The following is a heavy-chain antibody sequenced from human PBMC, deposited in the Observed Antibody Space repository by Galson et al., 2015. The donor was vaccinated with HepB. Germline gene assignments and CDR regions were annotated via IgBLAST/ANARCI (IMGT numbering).Heavy chain of an antibody. D-gene: IGHD3-16*02. J-gene: IGHJ4*02. V-gene: IGHV3-23*01. CDR3: ARVGEVIPPGTLPWGPKKTPVGLDY. CDR1: GFSVTSHG. CDR2: ISATDGST. Sequence: SLRLSCAASGFSVTSHGMNWVRQAPGKGLEWVSGISATDGSTSYADSVKGRFAIYRDKSKNTLHLEMNSLRAEDTALYYCARVGEVIPPGTLPWGPKKTPVGLDYWGQGTLVTVSS.